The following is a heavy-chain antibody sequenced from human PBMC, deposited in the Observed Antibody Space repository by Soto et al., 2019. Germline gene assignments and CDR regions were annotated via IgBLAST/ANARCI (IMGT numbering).Heavy chain of an antibody. J-gene: IGHJ6*02. V-gene: IGHV4-4*02. CDR1: GGSXSSSNW. D-gene: IGHD3-9*01. CDR2: IYHSGST. Sequence: SETLSLTCTVSGGSXSSSNWWSWVRQPPGKGLEWIGEIYHSGSTNYSPSLKSRVTISVDTSKNQFSLKLSSVTAADTAVYYCARALYDILTGYPSYYGMDVWGQGTTVTVSS. CDR3: ARALYDILTGYPSYYGMDV.